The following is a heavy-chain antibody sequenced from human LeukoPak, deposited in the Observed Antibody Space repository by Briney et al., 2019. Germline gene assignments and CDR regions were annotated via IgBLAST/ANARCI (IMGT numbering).Heavy chain of an antibody. Sequence: ASVKVSCKASGYTFSSYYIHWVRQAPGQGLEWMGIINPSGGSTTYAQKFQGRVTMTRDTSTSTVYMELSSLRSGDTAVYYCARALYYDSSGSQFDYWGQGTLVTVSS. V-gene: IGHV1-46*01. CDR3: ARALYYDSSGSQFDY. J-gene: IGHJ4*02. D-gene: IGHD3-22*01. CDR2: INPSGGST. CDR1: GYTFSSYY.